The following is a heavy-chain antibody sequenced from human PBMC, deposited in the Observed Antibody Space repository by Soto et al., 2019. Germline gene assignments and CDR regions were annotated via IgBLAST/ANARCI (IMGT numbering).Heavy chain of an antibody. CDR2: VNHSGKT. V-gene: IGHV4-34*01. Sequence: SETLSLTCAVYGGSFSGYYWSWIRQPPGKGLEWIGEVNHSGKTNYNPSLKSRVTISVDTSKNQFSLKLISVTAADTAVYYCAAMYYDFWSATLNSAYWGQGTPVTVSS. D-gene: IGHD3-3*01. CDR3: AAMYYDFWSATLNSAY. J-gene: IGHJ4*02. CDR1: GGSFSGYY.